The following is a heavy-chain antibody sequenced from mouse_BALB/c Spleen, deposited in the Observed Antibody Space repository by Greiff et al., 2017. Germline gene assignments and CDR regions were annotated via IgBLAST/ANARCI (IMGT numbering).Heavy chain of an antibody. D-gene: IGHD2-1*01. J-gene: IGHJ4*01. CDR3: ARNGNYLYAMDY. CDR2: VNPYNGGT. V-gene: IGHV1-19*01. Sequence: EVKLMESGPELVKPGASVKMSCKASGYTFTDYYMDWVKQSHGESFEWIGRVNPYNGGTSYNQKFKGKATLTVDKSSSTAYMELNSLTSEDSAVYYCARNGNYLYAMDYWGQGTSVTVSS. CDR1: GYTFTDYY.